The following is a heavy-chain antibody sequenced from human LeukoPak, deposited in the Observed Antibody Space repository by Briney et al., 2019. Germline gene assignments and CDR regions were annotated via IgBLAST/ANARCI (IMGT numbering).Heavy chain of an antibody. Sequence: SETLSLTCTVSGASFSSSGYYWGWIRQPPGKGLEWIASTSYGGKTYSNPSLKSRVTMSVDTSKNQFSLRVTSVTAPDTAVYYCAKYQTGTMFASWGQGTLVTVSS. CDR1: GASFSSSGYY. CDR2: TSYGGKT. CDR3: AKYQTGTMFAS. D-gene: IGHD1-1*01. J-gene: IGHJ4*02. V-gene: IGHV4-39*01.